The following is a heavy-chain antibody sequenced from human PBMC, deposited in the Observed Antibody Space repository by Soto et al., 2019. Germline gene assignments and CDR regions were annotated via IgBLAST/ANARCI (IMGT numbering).Heavy chain of an antibody. CDR1: GFSLSTSGVG. V-gene: IGHV2-5*02. CDR2: IYWDDDN. D-gene: IGHD4-17*01. Sequence: QITLKESGPTLVKPTQTLTLTCTFSGFSLSTSGVGVGWIRQPPGEALEWLALIYWDDDNRYSPSLKSRLTITKDTSKNQVVLTMTNMDPVDTATYYCAHRQRTVYFDYWGQGTLVTVSS. J-gene: IGHJ4*02. CDR3: AHRQRTVYFDY.